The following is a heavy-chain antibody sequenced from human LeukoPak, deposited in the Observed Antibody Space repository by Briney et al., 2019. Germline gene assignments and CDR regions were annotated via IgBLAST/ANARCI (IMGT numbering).Heavy chain of an antibody. CDR1: GGSIGSNY. V-gene: IGHV4-59*08. CDR2: IYYTGGT. Sequence: SETLSLTSTVSGGSIGSNYWTWIRQPPGKGREYIVYIYYTGGTNYNPSLRSLITMSVNTSKNQFSLKLSSVTAADTAVYFCAKYGNSGWVIDYWGQGTLVTVSS. CDR3: AKYGNSGWVIDY. D-gene: IGHD6-19*01. J-gene: IGHJ4*02.